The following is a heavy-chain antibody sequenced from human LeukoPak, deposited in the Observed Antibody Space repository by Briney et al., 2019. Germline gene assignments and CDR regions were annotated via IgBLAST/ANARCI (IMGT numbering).Heavy chain of an antibody. Sequence: PGGSLRLSCAASGFTFSNYAMSWVRQAPGKGLEWVSAISGSGGSTYYADSVKGRFTISRDNSKNTLYLQMNSLRAEDTAVYYCAREANYYDSSGPEDYFDYWGQGTLVTVSS. V-gene: IGHV3-23*01. CDR3: AREANYYDSSGPEDYFDY. CDR2: ISGSGGST. D-gene: IGHD3-22*01. CDR1: GFTFSNYA. J-gene: IGHJ4*02.